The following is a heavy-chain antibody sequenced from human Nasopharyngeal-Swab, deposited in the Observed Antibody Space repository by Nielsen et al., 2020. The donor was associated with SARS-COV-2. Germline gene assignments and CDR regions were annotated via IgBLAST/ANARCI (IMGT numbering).Heavy chain of an antibody. CDR2: ISGSGGST. CDR3: AKKLSSGWYGPFDY. Sequence: GGSLRLSCAASGFTFSSYAMSWVRQAPGKGLEWASAISGSGGSTYYADSVKGRFTISRGNSKNTLYLQMNSLRAEDTAVYYCAKKLSSGWYGPFDYWGQGTLVTVSS. CDR1: GFTFSSYA. V-gene: IGHV3-23*01. D-gene: IGHD6-19*01. J-gene: IGHJ4*02.